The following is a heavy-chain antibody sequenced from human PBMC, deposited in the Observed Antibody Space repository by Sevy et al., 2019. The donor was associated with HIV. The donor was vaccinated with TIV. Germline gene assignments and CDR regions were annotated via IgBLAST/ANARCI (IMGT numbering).Heavy chain of an antibody. D-gene: IGHD3-22*01. V-gene: IGHV1-69*13. Sequence: ASVKVSCKASGGTFSSYAISWVRQAPGQGLEWMGGIIPIFGTANYAQKFQGRVTITADESTSTAYMELSSLRSEDTAVYYCAGAEPYYYDSFGWFDPWGQGTLVTVSS. CDR1: GGTFSSYA. J-gene: IGHJ5*02. CDR2: IIPIFGTA. CDR3: AGAEPYYYDSFGWFDP.